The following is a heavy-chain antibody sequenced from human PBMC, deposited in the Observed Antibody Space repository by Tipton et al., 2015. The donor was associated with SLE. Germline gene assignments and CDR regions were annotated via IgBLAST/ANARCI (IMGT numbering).Heavy chain of an antibody. D-gene: IGHD2-21*02. CDR3: ARVAGDRYLGRFEF. V-gene: IGHV4-39*07. CDR2: VYDSGTT. Sequence: TLSLTCFVSGDYITSDIYYWGWIRQPPGKGLEWIGSVYDSGTTYYNPSLKSRANISPGTSASQFSLHLTSVTAADTAVYYCARVAGDRYLGRFEFWGRGTLVSVSS. J-gene: IGHJ2*01. CDR1: GDYITSDIYY.